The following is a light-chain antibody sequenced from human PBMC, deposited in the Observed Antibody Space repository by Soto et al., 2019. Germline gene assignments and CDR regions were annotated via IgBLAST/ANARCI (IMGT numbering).Light chain of an antibody. J-gene: IGKJ4*01. CDR2: AAS. CDR1: QSISRY. Sequence: DIQMTQSTSAQSASVGDRVTITCRASQSISRYLNWYQQKPGKAPKLLIYAASSLQSGVPSRLSGSGSGTDFTLAISSLQPEDFATYYCHQTYTSPESFGGGTQVDI. V-gene: IGKV1-39*01. CDR3: HQTYTSPES.